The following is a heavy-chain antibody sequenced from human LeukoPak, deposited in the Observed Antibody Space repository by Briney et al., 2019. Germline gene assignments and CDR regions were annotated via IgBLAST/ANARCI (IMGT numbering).Heavy chain of an antibody. V-gene: IGHV4-38-2*01. CDR2: IFQRGYS. D-gene: IGHD1-1*01. Sequence: SETLSLTCAVSGYSISSGYYWGWTRQPPGKGLQWIGSIFQRGYSYYNPSLKSRVTISVDTSRNQFSLKLSSVTAPHTAVYYCAGDKETTGNGRPNWFDPWGQGTLVTVSS. CDR3: AGDKETTGNGRPNWFDP. J-gene: IGHJ5*02. CDR1: GYSISSGYY.